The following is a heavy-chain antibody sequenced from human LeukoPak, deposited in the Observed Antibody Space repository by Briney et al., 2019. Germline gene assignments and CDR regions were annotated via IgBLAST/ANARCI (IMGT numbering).Heavy chain of an antibody. D-gene: IGHD6-13*01. CDR3: ARDREYSSSWYSNWFDP. CDR2: INPSGGST. Sequence: ASVNVSCTASGYTFTSYYMHWVRQAPGQGLEWMGIINPSGGSTSYAQKFQGRVTMTRDTSTSTVYMELSSLRSEDTAVYYCARDREYSSSWYSNWFDPWGQGTLVTVSS. V-gene: IGHV1-46*01. J-gene: IGHJ5*02. CDR1: GYTFTSYY.